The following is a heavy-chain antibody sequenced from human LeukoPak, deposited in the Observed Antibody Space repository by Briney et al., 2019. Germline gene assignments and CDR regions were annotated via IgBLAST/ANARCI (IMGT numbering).Heavy chain of an antibody. CDR2: IIPILGIA. CDR1: GGTFSSYA. Sequence: GASVKASCKASGGTFSSYAISWVRQAPGQGLEWMGRIIPILGIANYAQKFQGRVTTTADKSTSTAYMELSSLRSEDTAVYYCARAFDDSSTYYFDYWGQGTLVTVSS. CDR3: ARAFDDSSTYYFDY. J-gene: IGHJ4*02. V-gene: IGHV1-69*04. D-gene: IGHD3-22*01.